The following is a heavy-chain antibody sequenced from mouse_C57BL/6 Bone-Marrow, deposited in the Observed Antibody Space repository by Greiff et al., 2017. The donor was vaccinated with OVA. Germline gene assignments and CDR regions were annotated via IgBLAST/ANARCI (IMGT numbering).Heavy chain of an antibody. D-gene: IGHD1-1*01. Sequence: VQLKQSGAELVRPGASVKLSCTASGFNIKDDYMHWVKQRPEQGLEWIGWIDPENGDTEYASKFQGKATITADTSSNTAYLQLSSLTSEDTAVYYCTSYYGSAAWFAYWGQGTLVTVSA. J-gene: IGHJ3*01. CDR1: GFNIKDDY. V-gene: IGHV14-4*01. CDR3: TSYYGSAAWFAY. CDR2: IDPENGDT.